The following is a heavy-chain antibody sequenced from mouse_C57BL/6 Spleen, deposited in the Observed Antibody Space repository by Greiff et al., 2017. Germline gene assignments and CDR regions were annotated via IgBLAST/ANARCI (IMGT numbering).Heavy chain of an antibody. CDR3: ARAAGSRWYFDV. Sequence: VQLQQSGAELVRPGASVKLSCKASGYTFTDYYINWVKQRPGQGLEWIARIYPGSGNTYYNEKFKGKATLTAEKSSSTAYMQLSSLTSEDSAVDFCARAAGSRWYFDVWGTGTTVTVSS. J-gene: IGHJ1*03. CDR2: IYPGSGNT. D-gene: IGHD1-1*01. CDR1: GYTFTDYY. V-gene: IGHV1-76*01.